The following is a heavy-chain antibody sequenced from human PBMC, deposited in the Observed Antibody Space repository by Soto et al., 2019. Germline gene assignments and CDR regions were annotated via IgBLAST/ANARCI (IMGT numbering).Heavy chain of an antibody. Sequence: GGSLRLSCAASGFTFSSYAMSWVRQAPGKGLEWVSAISGSGGSTYYADSVKGRFTISRDNSKNTLYLQMNSLRAEDTAVYYCARDYGRDGSGSYYNLAYYYGMEVWGQGTTVTLSS. CDR3: ARDYGRDGSGSYYNLAYYYGMEV. V-gene: IGHV3-23*01. CDR1: GFTFSSYA. J-gene: IGHJ6*02. CDR2: ISGSGGST. D-gene: IGHD3-10*01.